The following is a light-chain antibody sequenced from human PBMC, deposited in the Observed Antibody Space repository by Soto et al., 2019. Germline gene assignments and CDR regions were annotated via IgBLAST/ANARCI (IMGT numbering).Light chain of an antibody. CDR3: QTWVTGIRV. CDR1: SGHSSYG. CDR2: LNSDGSH. J-gene: IGLJ3*02. V-gene: IGLV4-69*01. Sequence: QSVLTQSPSASASLGASVKLTCTLSSGHSSYGIAWHQQQPGKGPRYLMKLNSDGSHSKGDGIPDRFSGSSSGAERYLTISSLQSEDEGDYYCQTWVTGIRVFGGGTQLTVL.